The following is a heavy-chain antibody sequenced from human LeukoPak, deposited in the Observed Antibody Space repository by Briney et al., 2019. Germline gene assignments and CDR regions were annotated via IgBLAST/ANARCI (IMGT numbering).Heavy chain of an antibody. J-gene: IGHJ5*02. CDR1: GFTFSSYG. Sequence: GGSLRLSCAASGFTFSSYGMHWVRQAPGKGLEWVAVIWYDGSNKYYADSVKGRFTISRDNSKNTLYLQMNSLRAEDTAVYYCARDRLRLLEWFPMYPPGGFDPWGQGTLVTVSS. V-gene: IGHV3-33*01. D-gene: IGHD3-3*01. CDR3: ARDRLRLLEWFPMYPPGGFDP. CDR2: IWYDGSNK.